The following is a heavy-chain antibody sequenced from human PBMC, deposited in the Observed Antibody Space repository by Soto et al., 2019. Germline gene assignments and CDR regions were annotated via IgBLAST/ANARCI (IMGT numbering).Heavy chain of an antibody. Sequence: QVQLVQSGAEVKKPGSSVKVSCKASGGTFSSYAISWVRQAPGQGLEWMGGIIPIFGTANYAQKFQGRVTITADKSTSTAYMELSSLRSADTAAYYCAPGRGYCSGGSCQANWFDPWGQGTLVTVSS. CDR3: APGRGYCSGGSCQANWFDP. J-gene: IGHJ5*02. CDR2: IIPIFGTA. CDR1: GGTFSSYA. V-gene: IGHV1-69*06. D-gene: IGHD2-15*01.